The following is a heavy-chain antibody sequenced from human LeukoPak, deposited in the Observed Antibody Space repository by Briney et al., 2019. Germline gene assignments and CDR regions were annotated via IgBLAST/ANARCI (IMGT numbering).Heavy chain of an antibody. Sequence: ASVKVSCKASGYTFTTYYMHWVRQAPGQGLEWMGIINPSGGSTSYAQKFQGRVTMSVDTSKNQFSLKLSSVTAVDTAVYYCARGTHAGDYDLWGRGTLVTVSS. CDR3: ARGTHAGDYDL. D-gene: IGHD2-2*01. CDR1: GYTFTTYY. CDR2: INPSGGST. J-gene: IGHJ2*01. V-gene: IGHV1-46*01.